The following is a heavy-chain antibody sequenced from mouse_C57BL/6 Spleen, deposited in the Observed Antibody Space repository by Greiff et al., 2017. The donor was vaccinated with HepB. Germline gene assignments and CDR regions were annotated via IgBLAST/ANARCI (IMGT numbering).Heavy chain of an antibody. Sequence: EVQLQQSGAELVRPGASVKLSCTASGFNIKDDYMHWVKQRPEQGLEWIGWIVPDNGDTEYASKFQGKATITAYKSSNTAYLQLSSLTSEDTAVYYCTTYQWGQGTTLTVSS. V-gene: IGHV14-4*01. CDR1: GFNIKDDY. CDR3: TTYQ. CDR2: IVPDNGDT. J-gene: IGHJ2*01.